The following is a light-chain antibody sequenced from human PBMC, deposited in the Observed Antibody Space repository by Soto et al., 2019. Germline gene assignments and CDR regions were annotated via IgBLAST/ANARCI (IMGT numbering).Light chain of an antibody. CDR1: SSDVGGYNY. J-gene: IGLJ1*01. CDR2: EVN. V-gene: IGLV2-8*01. CDR3: SSYAGIIKEGV. Sequence: QSALTQPPSASGSPGQSFTSSCTGTSSDVGGYNYVSWYQQHPGKAPKLMIFEVNKRPSGVPDRFSGSKSGNTSSLSVSGLQADDEADYYCSSYAGIIKEGVVGTGTKLTVL.